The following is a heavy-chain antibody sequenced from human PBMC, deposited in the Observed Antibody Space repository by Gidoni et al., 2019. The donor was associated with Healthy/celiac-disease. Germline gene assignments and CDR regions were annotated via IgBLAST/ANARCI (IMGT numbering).Heavy chain of an antibody. Sequence: QVQLVASGGGVVQPGRSLRLSCAASGFTFSSYGMHWVRQAPGKGLEWVAVIWYDGSNKYYADSVKGRFTISRDNSKNTLYLQMNSLRAEDTAVYYCARDWESAWYFDLWGRGTLVTVSS. J-gene: IGHJ2*01. D-gene: IGHD1-26*01. CDR3: ARDWESAWYFDL. CDR2: IWYDGSNK. V-gene: IGHV3-33*01. CDR1: GFTFSSYG.